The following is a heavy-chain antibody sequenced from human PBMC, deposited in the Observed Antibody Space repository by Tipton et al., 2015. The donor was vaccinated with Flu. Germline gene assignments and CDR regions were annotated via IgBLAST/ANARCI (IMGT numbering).Heavy chain of an antibody. V-gene: IGHV4-4*07. CDR1: GGSISSYY. CDR2: IYTSGST. D-gene: IGHD6-13*01. J-gene: IGHJ4*02. Sequence: TLSLTCTVSGGSISSYYWSWIRQPAGKGLEWIGRIYTSGSTNYTPSLKSRVTMPVDTSKNQFSLKLPSVTAADTAVYYCAREEGVPPFAAGWGQGALVTASS. CDR3: AREEGVPPFAAG.